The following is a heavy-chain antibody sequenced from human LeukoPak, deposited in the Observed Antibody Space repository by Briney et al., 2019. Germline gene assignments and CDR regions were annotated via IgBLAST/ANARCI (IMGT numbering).Heavy chain of an antibody. J-gene: IGHJ4*02. Sequence: GGSLRLSCAASGFTFSSYWMHWVRHAPGKGLEWVAFTRYDEDNKYYADSVKGRFTISRDNSKNTLYLQMNSLRAEDTAVYYCAKDTSTISVSGTCFDYWGQGTLVTVSS. CDR3: AKDTSTISVSGTCFDY. CDR1: GFTFSSYW. D-gene: IGHD6-19*01. V-gene: IGHV3-30*02. CDR2: TRYDEDNK.